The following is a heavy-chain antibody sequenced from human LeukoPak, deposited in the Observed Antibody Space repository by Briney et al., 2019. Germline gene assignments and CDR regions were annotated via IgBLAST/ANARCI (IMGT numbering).Heavy chain of an antibody. J-gene: IGHJ4*02. Sequence: GGSLRLSCAASGFTFSSYGMHWVRQAPGKGLEWVAVIWYDGSNKYYADSVKGRFTISRDNSKNTLYLQMNSLRAEDTAVYYCAKDPRLLGYFDYWGQGTLVTVSS. CDR3: AKDPRLLGYFDY. CDR1: GFTFSSYG. CDR2: IWYDGSNK. V-gene: IGHV3-30*02. D-gene: IGHD3-16*01.